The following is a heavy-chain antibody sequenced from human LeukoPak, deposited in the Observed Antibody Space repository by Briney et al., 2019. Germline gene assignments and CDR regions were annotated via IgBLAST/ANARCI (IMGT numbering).Heavy chain of an antibody. CDR2: MGKTAGDT. J-gene: IGHJ4*02. CDR3: TRGAAGFDY. D-gene: IGHD6-13*01. V-gene: IGHV3-13*04. Sequence: PGGSLRLSCAASGFNFSAYDMHWVRQATGKGLEWVSGMGKTAGDTYYSGSVQGRFTISRENAENSVYLEMNSLRAGDTAVYYCTRGAAGFDYWGQGTLVSVSS. CDR1: GFNFSAYD.